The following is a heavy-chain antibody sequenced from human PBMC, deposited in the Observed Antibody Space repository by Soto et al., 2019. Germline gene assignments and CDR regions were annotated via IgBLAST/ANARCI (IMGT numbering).Heavy chain of an antibody. Sequence: QLQLQESGPGLVKPSETLSLTCTVSGGSISSSSYYWGWIRQPPGKGLEWIGSIYYSGSTYYNPSLKSRLTISVDTSKNQFSLNLSSVTAADTAVYYCLGSHRTDFDYWGQGTLVTVSS. D-gene: IGHD3-16*02. V-gene: IGHV4-39*01. J-gene: IGHJ4*02. CDR2: IYYSGST. CDR1: GGSISSSSYY. CDR3: LGSHRTDFDY.